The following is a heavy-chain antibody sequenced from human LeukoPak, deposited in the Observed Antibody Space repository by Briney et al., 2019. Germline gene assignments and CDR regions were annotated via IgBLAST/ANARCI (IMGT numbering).Heavy chain of an antibody. CDR3: AKGRSTRQTS. J-gene: IGHJ5*02. Sequence: GESLRLSCAASGFTFSSYDMSWVRQAPGKGLEWVSAISCSGGSTYYADSVKGRFTISRDNSKNTLYLQMNSLRAEDTAVYYCAKGRSTRQTSWGQGTLVTVSS. CDR1: GFTFSSYD. CDR2: ISCSGGST. V-gene: IGHV3-23*01.